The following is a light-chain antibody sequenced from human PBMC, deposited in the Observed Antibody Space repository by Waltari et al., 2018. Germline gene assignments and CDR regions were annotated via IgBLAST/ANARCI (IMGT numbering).Light chain of an antibody. CDR3: QQYYTTPH. J-gene: IGKJ5*01. CDR2: WAS. Sequence: DIVMTQSPDSLAVSLGERASINCKSSQSVLYSSNNRNYLAWYQQKPGQPPKLLIYWASTRESGVPDRFGGSGSGTDFTLTISSLQAEDVAVYYCQQYYTTPHFGQGTRLEIK. CDR1: QSVLYSSNNRNY. V-gene: IGKV4-1*01.